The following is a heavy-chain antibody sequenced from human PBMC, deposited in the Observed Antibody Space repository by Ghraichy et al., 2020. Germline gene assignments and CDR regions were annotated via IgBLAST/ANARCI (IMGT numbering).Heavy chain of an antibody. CDR1: GGTFSSYA. J-gene: IGHJ6*02. CDR2: IIPILGIA. Sequence: SVKVSCKASGGTFSSYAISWVRQAPGQGLEWMGRIIPILGIANYAQKFQGRVTITADKSTSTAYMELSSLRSEDTAVYYCASRLGQGSGRYGMDVWGQGTTVTVSS. D-gene: IGHD2-15*01. CDR3: ASRLGQGSGRYGMDV. V-gene: IGHV1-69*04.